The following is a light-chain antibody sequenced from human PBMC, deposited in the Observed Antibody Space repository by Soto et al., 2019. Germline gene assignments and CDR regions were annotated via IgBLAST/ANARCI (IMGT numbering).Light chain of an antibody. V-gene: IGLV7-43*01. CDR3: LIYYDGAGV. Sequence: QAVVTQEPSLTVSPGGTVTLTCASSTGAVTSGYYPNWFQQKPRQAPRALIYNTRNKNSWTPDRFSGSLLGDRAALTLSGVQPEDEAEYYCLIYYDGAGVFGGGTKLTVL. CDR1: TGAVTSGYY. J-gene: IGLJ3*02. CDR2: NTR.